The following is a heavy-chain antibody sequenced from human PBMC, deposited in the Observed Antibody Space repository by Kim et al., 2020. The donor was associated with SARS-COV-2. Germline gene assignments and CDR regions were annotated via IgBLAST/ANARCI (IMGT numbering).Heavy chain of an antibody. D-gene: IGHD6-13*01. Sequence: GGPLRLSCAASGFTFSTYAMSWVRQAPGKGLEWVSAINEGGGSTFYADSVKGRFTISGDNSKNTLYLQMNSLRAEDTAVYYCARISSPGDVPGSNCFDYWGQGTLVTVSS. J-gene: IGHJ4*02. CDR2: INEGGGST. CDR3: ARISSPGDVPGSNCFDY. CDR1: GFTFSTYA. V-gene: IGHV3-23*01.